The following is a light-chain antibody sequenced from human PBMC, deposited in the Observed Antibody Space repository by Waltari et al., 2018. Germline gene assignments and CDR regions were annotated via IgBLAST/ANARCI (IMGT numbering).Light chain of an antibody. CDR3: QQYYSYPRT. CDR1: QGISSY. J-gene: IGKJ2*01. CDR2: AAS. Sequence: AIRITQSPCSLYAYTGDRVTITCRASQGISSYLAWYQQKPGKSPKLLIYAASTLQSGVPSRFSGSGSGTEFTLTISCLQSEDFATYYCQQYYSYPRTFGQGTKLEIK. V-gene: IGKV1-8*01.